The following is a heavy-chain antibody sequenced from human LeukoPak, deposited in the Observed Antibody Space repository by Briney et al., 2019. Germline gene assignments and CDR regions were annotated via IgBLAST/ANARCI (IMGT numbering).Heavy chain of an antibody. J-gene: IGHJ4*02. V-gene: IGHV4-30-2*01. CDR3: ARVGVRGTYYFDY. CDR1: GGSISSGDYY. D-gene: IGHD3-10*01. Sequence: KSSETLSFTCTVSGGSISSGDYYWSWIRQPPGKGLEWIGYIYHSGSTYYNPSLKSRVTISVDRSKNQFSLKLSSVTAADTAVYYCARVGVRGTYYFDYWGQGTLVTVSS. CDR2: IYHSGST.